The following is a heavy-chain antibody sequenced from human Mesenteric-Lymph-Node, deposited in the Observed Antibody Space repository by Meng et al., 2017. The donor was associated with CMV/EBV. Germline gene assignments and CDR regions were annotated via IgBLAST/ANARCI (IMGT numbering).Heavy chain of an antibody. CDR2: ISSSGSTI. CDR1: GFTFSDYY. CDR3: AREGSSRYCTTTSCYHDY. J-gene: IGHJ4*02. V-gene: IGHV3-11*04. Sequence: GESLKISCAASGFTFSDYYMSWIRQAPGKGLEWVSYISSSGSTIYYADSVKGRFTISRDNAKNSLYLQMNSLRAEDTAVYYCAREGSSRYCTTTSCYHDYWGQGTLVTVSS. D-gene: IGHD2-2*01.